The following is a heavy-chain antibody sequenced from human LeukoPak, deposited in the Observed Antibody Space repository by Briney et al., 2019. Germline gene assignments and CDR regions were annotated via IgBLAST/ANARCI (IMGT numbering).Heavy chain of an antibody. CDR3: ARAKGSYGVFDY. V-gene: IGHV1-69*01. CDR1: GGTFSSYA. CDR2: IIPIFGTA. J-gene: IGHJ4*02. D-gene: IGHD1-26*01. Sequence: ASVKVSCKASGGTFSSYAISWVRQAPGQGLEWMGGIIPIFGTANYAQKFQGRVTITADESTSTAYMELSSLRSEDTAVYYRARAKGSYGVFDYWGQGTLVTVSS.